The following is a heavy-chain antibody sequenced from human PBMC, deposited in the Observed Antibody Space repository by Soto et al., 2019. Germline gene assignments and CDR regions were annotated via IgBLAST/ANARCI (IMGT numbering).Heavy chain of an antibody. Sequence: PGGSLRLSCAASGFTFSDYYMSWIRQAPGKGLEWVSYISSSGSTIYYGDAVKGRLTISGGNAKNSLYLQTNSLRAEATAVYYCASSPGRGYSDSSGSLGWLDPWGQENLVTVSS. V-gene: IGHV3-11*01. J-gene: IGHJ5*02. CDR3: ASSPGRGYSDSSGSLGWLDP. D-gene: IGHD3-22*01. CDR2: ISSSGSTI. CDR1: GFTFSDYY.